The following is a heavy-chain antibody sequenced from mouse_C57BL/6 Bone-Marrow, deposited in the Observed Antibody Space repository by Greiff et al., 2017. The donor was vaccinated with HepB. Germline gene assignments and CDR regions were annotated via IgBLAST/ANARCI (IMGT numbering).Heavy chain of an antibody. CDR2: IRSKSNNYAT. Sequence: EVNVVESGGGLVQPKGSLKLSCAASGFSSNTYAMNWVRQAPGKGLEWVARIRSKSNNYATYYADSVKDRFTISRDDSESMLSLQMNNLKTEDTAMYYCVRQDYDAWVAYWGQGTLVTVSA. D-gene: IGHD2-4*01. CDR1: GFSSNTYA. J-gene: IGHJ3*01. V-gene: IGHV10-1*01. CDR3: VRQDYDAWVAY.